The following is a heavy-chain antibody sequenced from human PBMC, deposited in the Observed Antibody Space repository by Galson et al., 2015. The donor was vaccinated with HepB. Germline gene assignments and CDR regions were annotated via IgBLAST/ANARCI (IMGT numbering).Heavy chain of an antibody. D-gene: IGHD3-10*01. CDR3: ARVGYYASGRLDPDAFDF. CDR1: GGSISRYY. J-gene: IGHJ3*01. V-gene: IGHV4-59*01. CDR2: IYGSESI. Sequence: SETLSLTCTVSGGSISRYYWGWIRQPPGKGLEWIGYIYGSESINYNPSLRGRVTISVDTSKNLFSLNLSSVTASDTAVYYCARVGYYASGRLDPDAFDFWCQGTLVTVSS.